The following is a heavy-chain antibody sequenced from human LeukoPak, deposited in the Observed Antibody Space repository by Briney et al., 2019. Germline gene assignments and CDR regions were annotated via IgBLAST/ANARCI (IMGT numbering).Heavy chain of an antibody. CDR1: GFTLSSYS. V-gene: IGHV3-21*01. J-gene: IGHJ6*02. D-gene: IGHD3-10*01. CDR2: ISSSSSYI. Sequence: PGGSLRLSCAASGFTLSSYSMNWVRQAPGKGLEWVSSISSSSSYIYYADSVKGRFTISRDNAKNSLYLQMNSLRAEDTAVYYCARVGSGIYGMDVWGQGTTVTVSS. CDR3: ARVGSGIYGMDV.